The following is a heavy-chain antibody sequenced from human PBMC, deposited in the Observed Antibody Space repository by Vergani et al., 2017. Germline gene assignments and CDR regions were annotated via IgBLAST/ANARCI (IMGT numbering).Heavy chain of an antibody. CDR2: INSDGSST. CDR3: CGEGVADAFDI. D-gene: IGHD7-27*01. Sequence: EVQLLESGGDLVQPGGSLRLSCAASGFTFSSYWMHWVRQAPGKGLVWVSRINSDGSSTSYADSVKGRFTISRDNAKNTLYLQMNSLRAEDTAVYYCCGEGVADAFDIWGQGTMVTVSS. V-gene: IGHV3-74*02. J-gene: IGHJ3*02. CDR1: GFTFSSYW.